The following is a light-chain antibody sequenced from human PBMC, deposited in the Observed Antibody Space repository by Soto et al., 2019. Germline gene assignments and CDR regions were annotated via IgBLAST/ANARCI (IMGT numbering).Light chain of an antibody. CDR2: GAS. CDR1: QSISNH. J-gene: IGKJ2*01. Sequence: DTQMTQSPSSLPASVADRVTITCRASQSISNHLNWYQQKPGKGPEVLIYGASSLQAGAPSRLTCSGSGTDFSLTISSLQHEALATYYCQKVYSFPHTCGQGTKLEV. V-gene: IGKV1-39*01. CDR3: QKVYSFPHT.